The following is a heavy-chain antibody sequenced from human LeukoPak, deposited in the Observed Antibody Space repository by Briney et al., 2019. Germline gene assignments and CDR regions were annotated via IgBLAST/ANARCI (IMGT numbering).Heavy chain of an antibody. CDR3: ARHIAVVPNPIIDY. V-gene: IGHV4-61*02. CDR2: MYTSRRT. D-gene: IGHD2-2*01. CDR1: GGSISSGSDY. Sequence: PSETLSLTCTVSGGSISSGSDYWSWIRQPAAKGLEWFGRMYTSRRTNYTPSLKSRVTIPVDTSDHHFSLMLGSLTPAHMFVYYCARHIAVVPNPIIDYSGQVTLVTVSS. J-gene: IGHJ4*02.